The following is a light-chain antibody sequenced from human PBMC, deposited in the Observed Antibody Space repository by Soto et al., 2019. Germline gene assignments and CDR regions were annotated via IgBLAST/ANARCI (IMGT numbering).Light chain of an antibody. CDR2: EDN. J-gene: IGLJ3*02. Sequence: QSVLTQPPSVSAAPGQKVTISCSGSSSNIGNNYVSWYQQLPGTAPKLLIYEDNKRPLGIPDRFSGSKSGTSATPGITGLQTGDEADYYCGTWDSSLTAGVFGGGTKLTVL. CDR1: SSNIGNNY. V-gene: IGLV1-51*02. CDR3: GTWDSSLTAGV.